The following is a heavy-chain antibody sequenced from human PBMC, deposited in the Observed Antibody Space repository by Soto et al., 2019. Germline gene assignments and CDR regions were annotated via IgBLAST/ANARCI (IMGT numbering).Heavy chain of an antibody. J-gene: IGHJ5*02. CDR3: AKDALYSSSWYYWFDP. CDR1: GFTFSSYA. CDR2: ISCSGGGT. V-gene: IGHV3-23*01. D-gene: IGHD6-13*01. Sequence: GGSLRLSCAASGFTFSSYAMSWVRQAPGKGLEWVSAISCSGGGTYYADSVKGRFAISRDNSKNTLFLQMNSLRAEDTAVYYCAKDALYSSSWYYWFDPWGQGTQVTVSS.